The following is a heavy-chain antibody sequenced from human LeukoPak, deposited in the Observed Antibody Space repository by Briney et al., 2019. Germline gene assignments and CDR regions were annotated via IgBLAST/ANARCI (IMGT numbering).Heavy chain of an antibody. CDR2: INPDGNKK. Sequence: GGSLRLSCAVSGLTFSSSWMDWVRQAPGKGLEWVASINPDGNKKYSADSVKDRFTISRDNAENSLYLQMNSLRVEDTAFYYCARDLAYSRLDYWGQGMLVTVSS. J-gene: IGHJ4*02. V-gene: IGHV3-7*01. D-gene: IGHD5-18*01. CDR3: ARDLAYSRLDY. CDR1: GLTFSSSW.